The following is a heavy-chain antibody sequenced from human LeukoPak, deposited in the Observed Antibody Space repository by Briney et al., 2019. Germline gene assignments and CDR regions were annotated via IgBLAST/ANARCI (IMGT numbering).Heavy chain of an antibody. CDR3: ARSDSSGYYFDY. CDR2: IYYSRST. D-gene: IGHD3-22*01. Sequence: SETLSLTCTVSGGSISSGGYYWSWIRQHPGKGLERIGYIYYSRSTYYNPSLKSRVTISIDTSKNQFSLKLSSVTAADTAVYYCARSDSSGYYFDYWGQGTLVTVSS. J-gene: IGHJ4*02. V-gene: IGHV4-31*03. CDR1: GGSISSGGYY.